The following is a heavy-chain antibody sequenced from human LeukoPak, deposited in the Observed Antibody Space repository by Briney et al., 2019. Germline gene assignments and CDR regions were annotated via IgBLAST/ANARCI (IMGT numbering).Heavy chain of an antibody. V-gene: IGHV4-59*12. D-gene: IGHD1-7*01. CDR3: ARYITGTLKYLDY. CDR2: IYYSGST. CDR1: GSPISSYN. J-gene: IGHJ4*02. Sequence: ETKSLTNTASGSPISSYNRSWLRQPPGKGQEWIGYIYYSGSTNYNQSLKSRVTISVDRSKNQFSLKLSSVTAADTAVYYCARYITGTLKYLDYCGQGTLVTVSS.